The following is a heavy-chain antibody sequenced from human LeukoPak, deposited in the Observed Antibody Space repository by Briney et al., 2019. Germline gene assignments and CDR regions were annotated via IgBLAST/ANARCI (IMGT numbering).Heavy chain of an antibody. CDR3: ARASSKQLAGYLPDGFDI. CDR1: GFTFSSYS. Sequence: GGSLRLSCAASGFTFSSYSMNWVRQAPGKGLEWVSSISSSGTSVYYADSVKGRFTISRDNAKTTLSLQMNSLRADDAAVYYCARASSKQLAGYLPDGFDIWGQGTMVTVSS. CDR2: ISSSGTSV. D-gene: IGHD3-9*01. J-gene: IGHJ3*02. V-gene: IGHV3-21*01.